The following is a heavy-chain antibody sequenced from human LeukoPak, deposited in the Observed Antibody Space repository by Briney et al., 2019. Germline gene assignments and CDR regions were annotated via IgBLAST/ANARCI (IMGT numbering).Heavy chain of an antibody. CDR1: GFTFSSFA. CDR3: ARQSLIGAFDI. CDR2: IPYDGSNK. D-gene: IGHD2-21*01. J-gene: IGHJ3*02. Sequence: PGRSLRLSCAASGFTFSSFAMHWVRQTPGKGLEWVSVIPYDGSNKYYADSVKGRFTISRDNSKNTLHLQMNSLRAEDTAVYYCARQSLIGAFDIWGQGTMVTVSS. V-gene: IGHV3-30-3*01.